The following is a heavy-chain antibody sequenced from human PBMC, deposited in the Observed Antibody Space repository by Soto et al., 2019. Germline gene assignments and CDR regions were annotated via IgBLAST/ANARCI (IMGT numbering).Heavy chain of an antibody. D-gene: IGHD3-16*01. J-gene: IGHJ6*02. CDR3: AKGLDVGVLYYAINV. CDR1: GFAFSSYG. CDR2: ISHDGNNK. Sequence: GGSLRLSCAASGFAFSSYGMHWVRQAPGKGLEWVAVISHDGNNKYYADSVKGRFTISRDNSKNTLFLQMSSLGVEDTAVFYCAKGLDVGVLYYAINVWGQGTTVTVSS. V-gene: IGHV3-30*18.